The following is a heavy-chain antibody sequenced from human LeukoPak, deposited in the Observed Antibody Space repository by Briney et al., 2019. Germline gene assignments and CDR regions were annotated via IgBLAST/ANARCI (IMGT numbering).Heavy chain of an antibody. CDR2: ISGSGSIT. CDR3: ANAPGYYGSGSYGQDY. J-gene: IGHJ4*02. V-gene: IGHV3-23*01. D-gene: IGHD3-10*01. CDR1: GFTLGSFA. Sequence: GGSLRLACAVYGFTLGSFAMSWVRQAPGEGLEWVSSISGSGSITYYAESGKGRFTISRENYNTSMYLQMNRLRAEDTAVYDCANAPGYYGSGSYGQDYWGQGALVTVSS.